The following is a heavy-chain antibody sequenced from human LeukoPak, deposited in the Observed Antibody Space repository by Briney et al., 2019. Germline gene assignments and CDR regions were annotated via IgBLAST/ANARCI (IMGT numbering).Heavy chain of an antibody. CDR3: ARVKEYYYDSSGYYAFDI. Sequence: SETLSLTCTVSGSSISSGGYYWSWIRQHPGKGLEWIGYIYYSGSTYYNPSLKSRVTISVDTSKNQFSLKLSSVTAADTAVYYCARVKEYYYDSSGYYAFDIWGQGTMVTVSS. CDR1: GSSISSGGYY. V-gene: IGHV4-31*03. D-gene: IGHD3-22*01. CDR2: IYYSGST. J-gene: IGHJ3*02.